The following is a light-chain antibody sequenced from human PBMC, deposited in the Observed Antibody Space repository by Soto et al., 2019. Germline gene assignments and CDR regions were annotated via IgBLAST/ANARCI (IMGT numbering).Light chain of an antibody. J-gene: IGKJ5*01. CDR3: QQYNNWPPIT. CDR2: DAS. Sequence: EIVLTQSPATLSLSPGERATLSCRASQSVSSQLAWYQQKPGQAPRLLIYDASNRATGIPARFSGSGSGTEFTLTISSLQSEDFAVYYCQQYNNWPPITFGQGTRLEI. CDR1: QSVSSQ. V-gene: IGKV3D-15*01.